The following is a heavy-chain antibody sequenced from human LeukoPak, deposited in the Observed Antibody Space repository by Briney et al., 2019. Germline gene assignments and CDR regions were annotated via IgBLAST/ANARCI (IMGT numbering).Heavy chain of an antibody. CDR1: RFTFSSYA. Sequence: GGSLRLSCAASRFTFSSYAMNWVRQAPGKGLEWVSTISDNGGSTYYADSVKGRFTISRDNSKNTLYLQMNSLRAEDTALYYCARDKHYYDSTNYVWGQGTLVTVSS. V-gene: IGHV3-23*01. CDR2: ISDNGGST. J-gene: IGHJ4*02. D-gene: IGHD3-22*01. CDR3: ARDKHYYDSTNYV.